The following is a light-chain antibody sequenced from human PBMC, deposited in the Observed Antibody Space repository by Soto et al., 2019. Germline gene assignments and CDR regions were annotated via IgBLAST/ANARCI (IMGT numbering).Light chain of an antibody. J-gene: IGKJ4*01. Sequence: EIVLTQSPGTLSLSPGERAALSCRASQSVMNTNLLWYQQKPGQAPRLLIYGASSRATGVPDRFSGSGSGTDFTLTISRLEPEDFAVYYCQQYGGSPPITFGGGTRVEIK. CDR3: QQYGGSPPIT. CDR2: GAS. CDR1: QSVMNTN. V-gene: IGKV3-20*01.